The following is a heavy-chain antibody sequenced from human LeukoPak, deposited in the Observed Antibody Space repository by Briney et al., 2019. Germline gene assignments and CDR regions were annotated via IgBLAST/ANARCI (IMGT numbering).Heavy chain of an antibody. J-gene: IGHJ4*02. Sequence: GGSLRFSCTASGFIFSNYGFHWVRQAPGKGLEWVAAISGSGGSTHYADSVKGRFTISRDNSKNTLYLQMNSLRAEDTAVYYCAKTLYYYDSSGYYYVANTPFDYWGQGTLVTVSS. CDR1: GFIFSNYG. D-gene: IGHD3-22*01. CDR3: AKTLYYYDSSGYYYVANTPFDY. CDR2: ISGSGGST. V-gene: IGHV3-23*01.